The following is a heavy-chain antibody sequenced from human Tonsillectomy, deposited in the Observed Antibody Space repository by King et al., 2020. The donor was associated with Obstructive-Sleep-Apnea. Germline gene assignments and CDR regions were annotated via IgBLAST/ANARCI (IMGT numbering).Heavy chain of an antibody. V-gene: IGHV4-39*07. CDR3: ARADRDIAMGLFDY. CDR1: GGSISSNSY. CDR2: IYYSWST. Sequence: QLQESGPGLVKPSETLSLTCTVSGGSISSNSYWGWIRPPPGKGLEWIGHIYYSWSTYYHPSLKSRVTISVDTSKNQFSLELNSVTAADTAVYYCARADRDIAMGLFDYWGQGTLVTVSS. J-gene: IGHJ4*02. D-gene: IGHD5-18*01.